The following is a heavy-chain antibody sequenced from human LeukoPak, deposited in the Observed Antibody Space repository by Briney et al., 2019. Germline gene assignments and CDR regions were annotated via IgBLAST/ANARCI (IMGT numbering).Heavy chain of an antibody. CDR3: ARVDTAMDFDY. Sequence: GGSLRLSCAASGFTFSSYWMSWVRQAPGKGLEWVANIKQDGSEKYYVDSMKGRFTISRDNAKNSLYLQMNSLRAEDTAVYYCARVDTAMDFDYWGQGTLVTVSS. CDR2: IKQDGSEK. D-gene: IGHD5-18*01. CDR1: GFTFSSYW. J-gene: IGHJ4*02. V-gene: IGHV3-7*01.